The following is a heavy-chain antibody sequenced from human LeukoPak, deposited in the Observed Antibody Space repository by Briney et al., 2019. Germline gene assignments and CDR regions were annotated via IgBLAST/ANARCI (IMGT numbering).Heavy chain of an antibody. Sequence: SETLSLTCAVYGGSFSGYYWSWIRQPPGKGLEWIGEINHSGSTNYNPSLKSRVTISVDTSKNQFSLKLSSVTAADTAVYYCARDEVGGPLKYWGQGILVTVSS. CDR2: INHSGST. CDR3: ARDEVGGPLKY. V-gene: IGHV4-34*01. J-gene: IGHJ4*02. CDR1: GGSFSGYY. D-gene: IGHD1-26*01.